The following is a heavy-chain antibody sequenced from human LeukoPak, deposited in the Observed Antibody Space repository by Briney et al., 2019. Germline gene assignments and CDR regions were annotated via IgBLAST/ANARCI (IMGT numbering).Heavy chain of an antibody. CDR2: IIPIFGIA. Sequence: SVKVSCKASGGTFSSYAISWVRHAPGQGLEWMGRIIPIFGIANYAQKFQGRVTITADKSTSTAYMELSSLRSEDTAVYYCASPFSIVGATRYRAFDIWGQGTMVTVSS. CDR3: ASPFSIVGATRYRAFDI. V-gene: IGHV1-69*04. J-gene: IGHJ3*02. D-gene: IGHD1-26*01. CDR1: GGTFSSYA.